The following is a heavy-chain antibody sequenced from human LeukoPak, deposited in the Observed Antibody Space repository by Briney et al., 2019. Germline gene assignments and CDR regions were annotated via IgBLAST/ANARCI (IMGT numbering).Heavy chain of an antibody. D-gene: IGHD4-4*01. V-gene: IGHV4-59*01. CDR2: IYYSGST. Sequence: SETLSLTCTVSGGSISSYYWSWIRQPPGKGLEWIGYIYYSGSTNYNPSLKSRVTISIDKPKKQFSLKLISVTAADTAIYYCARVGGMTTVNNAAFDIWGQGTMVTVSS. CDR1: GGSISSYY. J-gene: IGHJ3*02. CDR3: ARVGGMTTVNNAAFDI.